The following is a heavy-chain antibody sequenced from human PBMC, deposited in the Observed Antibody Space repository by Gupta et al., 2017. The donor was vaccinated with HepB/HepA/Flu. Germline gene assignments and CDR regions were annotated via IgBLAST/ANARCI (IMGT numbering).Heavy chain of an antibody. V-gene: IGHV4-39*01. CDR2: IYYSGST. CDR3: ARRLGGYWGY. Sequence: GWIRQPPGKGLEWIGSIYYSGSTYYNPSLKSRVTISVDTSKNQFSLKLSSVTAADTAVYYCARRLGGYWGYWGQGTLVTVSS. D-gene: IGHD6-25*01. J-gene: IGHJ4*02.